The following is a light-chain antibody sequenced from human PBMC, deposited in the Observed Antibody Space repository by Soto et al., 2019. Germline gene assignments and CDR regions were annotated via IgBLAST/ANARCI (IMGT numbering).Light chain of an antibody. CDR3: QEYNTYST. CDR2: KAS. V-gene: IGKV1-5*03. J-gene: IGKJ2*01. CDR1: QSISTW. Sequence: DIPMTQSPSTLSASVGDRVTITCRASQSISTWLDWYQQKPEKSPNLLIYKASTLQTGVPSRFSGSGSGTEFTLTISSLQPDDFATYYCQEYNTYSTFGQGTKVEIK.